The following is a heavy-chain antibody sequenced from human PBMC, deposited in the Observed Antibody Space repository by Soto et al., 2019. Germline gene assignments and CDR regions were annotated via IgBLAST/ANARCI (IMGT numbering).Heavy chain of an antibody. Sequence: QVQLVESGGDVVQPGRSLRLSCAAPGFTFSFYAMHWVRQAPGKGLEWVAVISYNGRNKHYVDSVKGRFTISRDNSQDTLYLQMDSLRPDDTAVYYCARQAKIGDRSQFYFDSWGQGTLVTVSS. CDR1: GFTFSFYA. CDR2: ISYNGRNK. V-gene: IGHV3-30*04. D-gene: IGHD3-16*01. J-gene: IGHJ4*02. CDR3: ARQAKIGDRSQFYFDS.